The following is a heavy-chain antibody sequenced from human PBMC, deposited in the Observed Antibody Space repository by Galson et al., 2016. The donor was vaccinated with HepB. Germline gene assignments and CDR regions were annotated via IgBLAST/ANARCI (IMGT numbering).Heavy chain of an antibody. D-gene: IGHD2-21*02. CDR2: ISALRGET. Sequence: SVKVSCKASGFTFGHYGFSWVRQAPGQGLEWMGWISALRGETNYAQKFQGRLTLTADTSTSTAYMDLRSLTSDDTAMYYCVTAIARTAFDHWGQGTPVTVSS. CDR3: VTAIARTAFDH. CDR1: GFTFGHYG. V-gene: IGHV1-18*01. J-gene: IGHJ4*02.